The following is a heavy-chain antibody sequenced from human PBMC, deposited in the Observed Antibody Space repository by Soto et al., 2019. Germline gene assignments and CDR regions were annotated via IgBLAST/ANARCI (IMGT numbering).Heavy chain of an antibody. CDR1: GFTFSSYA. Sequence: GGSLRLSCAASGFTFSSYAMSWVRQAPGKGLEWVSGISGGGGTTFYVNSVKGRFTVSRDNSKNTLFLQMNSLRAEDTAVYYCAIPGDCSGGSCYYYYYAMDVWGQGTTVTVSS. CDR3: AIPGDCSGGSCYYYYYAMDV. J-gene: IGHJ6*02. D-gene: IGHD2-15*01. V-gene: IGHV3-23*01. CDR2: ISGGGGTT.